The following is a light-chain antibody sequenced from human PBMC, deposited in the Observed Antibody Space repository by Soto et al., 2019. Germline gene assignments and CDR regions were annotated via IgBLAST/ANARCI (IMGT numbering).Light chain of an antibody. CDR3: QQRSNWPFT. Sequence: EIVVSQSQDTVSVSPGERVGVSCRASQSVSSNLVWYHQKPGQAPRLLIYDASNRATGIPARFSGSGSGTDFTLTISSLEPEDFAVYYCQQRSNWPFTFGGGTKVDIK. V-gene: IGKV3-11*01. CDR1: QSVSSN. J-gene: IGKJ4*01. CDR2: DAS.